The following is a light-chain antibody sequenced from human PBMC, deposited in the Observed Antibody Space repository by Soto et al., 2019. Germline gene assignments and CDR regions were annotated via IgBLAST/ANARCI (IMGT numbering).Light chain of an antibody. CDR1: QTVRNNY. Sequence: EFVLTQSPGTLSLSPGERATLSCRASQTVRNNYLAWYQQRPGQAPRLLIYDASSRANGIPDRFSGGGSGTDFTLTISRLEPEDFAVYYCQQFSSYPLTFGGGTKVDIK. CDR3: QQFSSYPLT. CDR2: DAS. V-gene: IGKV3-20*01. J-gene: IGKJ4*01.